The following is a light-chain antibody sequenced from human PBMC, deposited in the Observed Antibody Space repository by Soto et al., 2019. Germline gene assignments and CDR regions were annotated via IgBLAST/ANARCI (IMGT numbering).Light chain of an antibody. Sequence: EIVLTQSPGTLSLSPGERATLSCRASQSVDGRFLAWYQHKPGQAPRLLIYGVSSGATGIPDRFSGSGPGTDFTLTLTRLETEDSAVYYCQRPGIFGPGTRLEIK. J-gene: IGKJ3*01. V-gene: IGKV3-20*01. CDR1: QSVDGRF. CDR3: QRPGI. CDR2: GVS.